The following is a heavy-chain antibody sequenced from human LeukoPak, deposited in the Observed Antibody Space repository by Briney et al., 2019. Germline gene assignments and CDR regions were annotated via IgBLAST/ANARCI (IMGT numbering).Heavy chain of an antibody. CDR1: GFTFTSSA. V-gene: IGHV1-58*02. Sequence: SVKVSCKASGFTFTSSAMQWVRQARGQRLGWIGWIVVGSGNTNYAQKFQERVTITRDMSTSTAYMELSSLRSEDTAVYYCAAAKPLLYDYVWTFDPWGQGTLVTVSS. CDR3: AAAKPLLYDYVWTFDP. J-gene: IGHJ5*02. CDR2: IVVGSGNT. D-gene: IGHD3-16*01.